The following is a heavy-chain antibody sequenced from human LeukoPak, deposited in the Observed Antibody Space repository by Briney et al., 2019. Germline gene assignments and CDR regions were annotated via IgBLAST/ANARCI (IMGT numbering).Heavy chain of an antibody. Sequence: GGSPRLSCAASGFTFSSYGMHWVRQAPGKGLEWVAVISYDGSNKYYADSVKGRFTISRDNSKNTLYLQMNSPRAEDTAVYYCAKDHGAVAGPGGFDYWGQGTLVTVSS. D-gene: IGHD6-19*01. CDR1: GFTFSSYG. J-gene: IGHJ4*02. CDR3: AKDHGAVAGPGGFDY. V-gene: IGHV3-30*18. CDR2: ISYDGSNK.